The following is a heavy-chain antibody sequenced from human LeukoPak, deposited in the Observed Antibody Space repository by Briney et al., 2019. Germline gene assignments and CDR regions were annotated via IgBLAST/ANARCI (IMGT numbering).Heavy chain of an antibody. CDR2: INPNSGGT. CDR1: GYTFTDYY. D-gene: IGHD3-10*01. CDR3: ARDLELLWFGELNLGDY. V-gene: IGHV1-2*02. Sequence: GASVKVSCKASGYTFTDYYINWVRQAPGQGLEWIGWINPNSGGTNYAQKFQGRVTMTRDTSISTAYMELSRLRSDDTAVYYCARDLELLWFGELNLGDYWGQGTLVTVSS. J-gene: IGHJ4*02.